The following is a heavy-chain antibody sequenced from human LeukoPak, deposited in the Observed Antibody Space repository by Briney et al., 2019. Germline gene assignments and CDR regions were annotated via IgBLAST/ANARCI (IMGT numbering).Heavy chain of an antibody. D-gene: IGHD4-11*01. CDR1: GFTDSSNY. V-gene: IGHV3-53*01. Sequence: GSLRLSCAASGFTDSSNYMSWVRQAPGKGLEWVSVIYSGGSTYYADSVKGRFTISRDNSKNTLYLQMNSLRAEDTAVYYCARWGHYSNPYDYWGQGTLVTVSS. J-gene: IGHJ4*02. CDR2: IYSGGST. CDR3: ARWGHYSNPYDY.